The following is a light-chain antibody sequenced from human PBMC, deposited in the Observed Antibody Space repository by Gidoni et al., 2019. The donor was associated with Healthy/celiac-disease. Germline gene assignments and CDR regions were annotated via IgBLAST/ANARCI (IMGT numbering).Light chain of an antibody. V-gene: IGKV1-33*01. CDR1: QDISNY. CDR2: DAS. J-gene: IGKJ2*01. CDR3: QQYDNLPYT. Sequence: DIQMTQSPSSLSASVGDRFTITCQASQDISNYLNWYQQKPGKAPKLLIYDASNLETGVPSRFSGSGSGTDFTFNISSLQPEDIATYYCQQYDNLPYTFGQGTKLEIK.